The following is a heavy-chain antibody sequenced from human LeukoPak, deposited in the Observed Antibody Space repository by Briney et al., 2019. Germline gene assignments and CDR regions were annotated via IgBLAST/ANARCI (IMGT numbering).Heavy chain of an antibody. J-gene: IGHJ4*02. CDR2: IYSGGNT. CDR3: ARYDSCDGDCYVY. CDR1: GFTVSANH. Sequence: GGTLRLSCAASGFTVSANHMSWVRQAPGKGLEWVSIIYSGGNTYYAASVKGRFTIYRDNSRNTLYLQMNTLRVEDTAVYYCARYDSCDGDCYVYWGQGTLVTVSS. V-gene: IGHV3-66*01. D-gene: IGHD2-21*02.